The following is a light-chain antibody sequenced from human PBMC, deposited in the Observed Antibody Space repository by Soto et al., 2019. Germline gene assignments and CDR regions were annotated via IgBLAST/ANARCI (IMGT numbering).Light chain of an antibody. Sequence: EIVMTQSPATLSVPPGERATLSCRASQSVSSNLAWYQQKPGQAPRLLIYGASTRATGIPARFSGSGSGTEFSLTISSLQSEDSAVYYCQQYNYWRTFGQGTKLEIK. V-gene: IGKV3-15*01. CDR2: GAS. J-gene: IGKJ2*01. CDR1: QSVSSN. CDR3: QQYNYWRT.